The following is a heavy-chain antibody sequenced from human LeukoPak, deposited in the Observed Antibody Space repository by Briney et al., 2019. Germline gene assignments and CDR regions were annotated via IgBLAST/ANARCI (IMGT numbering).Heavy chain of an antibody. Sequence: ASVKVSCKASGYTFTGYYMHWVRQAPGQGLEWMGWINPNSGGTNYAQKFQGRVTMTRDTSISTAYMELSRLRSDDTAVYYCARVYGVITYFDYWGQGTLVTVSS. CDR2: INPNSGGT. CDR3: ARVYGVITYFDY. CDR1: GYTFTGYY. D-gene: IGHD3-22*01. J-gene: IGHJ4*02. V-gene: IGHV1-2*02.